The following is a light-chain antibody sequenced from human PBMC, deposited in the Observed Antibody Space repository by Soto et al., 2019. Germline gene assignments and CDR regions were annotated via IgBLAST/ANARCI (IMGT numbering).Light chain of an antibody. CDR1: SSDVGGYNY. J-gene: IGLJ1*01. Sequence: QSALTQPASVSGSPGQSITISCTGTSSDVGGYNYVSWYQQHPGQAPKLMIYDVSNRPSGVSNRCSGSKSGSTASLTISGLHAEDEDDYCCISSTSSSTIVFGTGTKVTVL. V-gene: IGLV2-14*01. CDR3: ISSTSSSTIV. CDR2: DVS.